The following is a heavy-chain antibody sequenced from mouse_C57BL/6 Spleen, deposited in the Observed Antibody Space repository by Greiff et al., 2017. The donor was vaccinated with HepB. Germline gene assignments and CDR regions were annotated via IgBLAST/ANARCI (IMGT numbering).Heavy chain of an antibody. CDR3: ARWDYYGSSYVGY. D-gene: IGHD1-1*01. V-gene: IGHV1-80*01. CDR1: GYAFSSYW. J-gene: IGHJ2*01. Sequence: QVQLKESGAELVKPGASVKISCKASGYAFSSYWMNWVKQRPGKGLEWIGQIYPGDGDTNYNGKFKGKATLTADKSSSTAYMQLSSLTSEDSAVYVCARWDYYGSSYVGYWGQGTTLTVSS. CDR2: IYPGDGDT.